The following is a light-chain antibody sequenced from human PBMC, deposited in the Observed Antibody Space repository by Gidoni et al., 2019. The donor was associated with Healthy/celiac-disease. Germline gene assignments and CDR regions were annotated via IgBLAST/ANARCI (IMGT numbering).Light chain of an antibody. Sequence: IVMSQSSFSLPVTPGEPASSSCRSSQSLLHSNGYNYLDWYLQKPEQSPQLLIYLGSNRAAGVPDRFSSSGSGADFTLKISRVEAEGVGVYYCMQALQTLWTFGQGTRVEIK. CDR3: MQALQTLWT. CDR2: LGS. V-gene: IGKV2-28*01. J-gene: IGKJ1*01. CDR1: QSLLHSNGYNY.